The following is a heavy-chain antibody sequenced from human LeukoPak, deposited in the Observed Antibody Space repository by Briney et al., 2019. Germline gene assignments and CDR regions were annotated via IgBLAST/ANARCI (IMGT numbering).Heavy chain of an antibody. CDR1: GFTFSSYA. V-gene: IGHV3-30-3*01. D-gene: IGHD1-26*01. Sequence: GGSLRLSCAASGFTFSSYAMHWVRQAPGKGLEWVAVISYDGSNKYYADSVRGRFTISRDNSKNTLYLQMNSLRAEDTAVYYCARDLVGATPYYYYGMDVWGQGTTVTVSS. CDR2: ISYDGSNK. CDR3: ARDLVGATPYYYYGMDV. J-gene: IGHJ6*02.